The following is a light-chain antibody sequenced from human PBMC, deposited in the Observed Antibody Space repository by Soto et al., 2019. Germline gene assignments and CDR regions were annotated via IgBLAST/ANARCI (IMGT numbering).Light chain of an antibody. Sequence: DIQMTQSPSSLSASVGDRVTITCRASQSIGRYLNWYQQKPGKAPKRLIYGVSSLQSGVPSRFSGSGSGTDFTLTITSLQPEDSATYYCQQSHNTPRTFGQGTKVEIK. J-gene: IGKJ2*01. CDR1: QSIGRY. V-gene: IGKV1-39*01. CDR2: GVS. CDR3: QQSHNTPRT.